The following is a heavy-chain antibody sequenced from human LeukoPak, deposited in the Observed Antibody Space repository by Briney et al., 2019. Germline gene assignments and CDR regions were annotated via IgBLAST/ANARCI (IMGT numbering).Heavy chain of an antibody. Sequence: SETLSLTCTVSGYSITSGHYWGWIRQPPGKGLEWIGSIYHSGSTHYNPSIKSRVTISVDTSKNQFSLKLRSVTAADTAVYYCARRGQDCGGDCYAFDFWGQGTLVTVSS. CDR1: GYSITSGHY. CDR2: IYHSGST. V-gene: IGHV4-38-2*02. J-gene: IGHJ4*02. CDR3: ARRGQDCGGDCYAFDF. D-gene: IGHD2-21*02.